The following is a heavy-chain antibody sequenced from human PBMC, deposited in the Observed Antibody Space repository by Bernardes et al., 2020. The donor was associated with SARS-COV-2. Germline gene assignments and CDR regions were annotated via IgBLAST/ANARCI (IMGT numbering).Heavy chain of an antibody. CDR3: AKGGTTIFGVVILIDAFDI. CDR2: ISYDGSNK. Sequence: GGSLRLSCAASGFTFSSYGMHWVRQAPGKGLEWVAVISYDGSNKYYADSVKGRFTISRDNSKNTLYLQMNSLRAEDTAVYYCAKGGTTIFGVVILIDAFDIWGQGTMVTVSS. D-gene: IGHD3-3*01. J-gene: IGHJ3*02. V-gene: IGHV3-30*18. CDR1: GFTFSSYG.